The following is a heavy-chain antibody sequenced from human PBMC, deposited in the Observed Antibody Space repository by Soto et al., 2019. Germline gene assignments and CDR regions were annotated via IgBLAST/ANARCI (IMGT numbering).Heavy chain of an antibody. V-gene: IGHV1-3*01. CDR1: GYTFTGYY. Sequence: GASVKVSCKASGYTFTGYYMHWVRQAPGQRLEWVGWIDAGNGNTKYSQKFQGRVTITRDTSATTAYMELSSLRSEDTAVYYCARGVVPSALLHDMDVWGQGTTVTVSS. CDR3: ARGVVPSALLHDMDV. D-gene: IGHD2-2*02. CDR2: IDAGNGNT. J-gene: IGHJ6*02.